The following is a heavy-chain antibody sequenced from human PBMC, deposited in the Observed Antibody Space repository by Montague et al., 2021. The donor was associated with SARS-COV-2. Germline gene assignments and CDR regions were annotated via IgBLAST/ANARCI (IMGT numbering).Heavy chain of an antibody. CDR3: ARGDLQGGGHWDY. Sequence: SETLSLTCTVSGGSIITYYWSWIRQPPGKRLEWIGYIYYSGSTNYNPSLKSRVTISVDTSKNQFSLKLSSVTAADTAVYYCARGDLQGGGHWDYWGQGTLVTVSS. V-gene: IGHV4-59*12. CDR1: GGSIITYY. D-gene: IGHD2-15*01. J-gene: IGHJ4*02. CDR2: IYYSGST.